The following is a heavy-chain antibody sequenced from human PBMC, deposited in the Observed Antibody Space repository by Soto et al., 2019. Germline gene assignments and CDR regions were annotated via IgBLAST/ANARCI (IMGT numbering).Heavy chain of an antibody. CDR1: GGSFSGYY. V-gene: IGHV4-34*01. J-gene: IGHJ6*02. CDR3: ARAAEPGDYYGMDV. D-gene: IGHD4-17*01. CDR2: INHGGST. Sequence: XATLSLTCAVYGGSFSGYYGSWIRQPPGKGLEWIGEINHGGSTNYFPSLKSRVTISLDTSKNQFSLKLSSVTAADTAVYYCARAAEPGDYYGMDVWGQGTTVTVSS.